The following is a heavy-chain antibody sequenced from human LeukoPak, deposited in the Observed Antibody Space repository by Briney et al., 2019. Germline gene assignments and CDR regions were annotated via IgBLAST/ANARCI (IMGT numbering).Heavy chain of an antibody. Sequence: GGSLRLSCAASGFTFSSYSMIWVRQAPGKGLEWVSSITISSTYIYYADSVKGRFTISRDNARNSLYLQMNSLIAEDTGVYYCAREEAYCAGDCSPAWGQGTLVTVSS. CDR3: AREEAYCAGDCSPA. D-gene: IGHD2-21*02. CDR1: GFTFSSYS. CDR2: ITISSTYI. J-gene: IGHJ5*02. V-gene: IGHV3-21*06.